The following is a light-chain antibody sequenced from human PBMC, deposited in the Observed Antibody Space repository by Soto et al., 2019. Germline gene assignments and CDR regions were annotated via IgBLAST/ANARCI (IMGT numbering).Light chain of an antibody. Sequence: EIVMTQSPASLSVSPGETAPLSCRASQSISNSLAWYQQKPGKAPSLLIYGASTRATGIPARFSGSGSGTEFTLTISSLQSEDSALYYCQQYNNWPPRTFGQGTKLEIK. CDR1: QSISNS. CDR3: QQYNNWPPRT. V-gene: IGKV3-15*01. CDR2: GAS. J-gene: IGKJ2*01.